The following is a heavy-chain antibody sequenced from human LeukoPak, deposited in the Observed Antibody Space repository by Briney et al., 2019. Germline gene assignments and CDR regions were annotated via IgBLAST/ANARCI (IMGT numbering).Heavy chain of an antibody. Sequence: GGSLRLSCAASGFTFSSYSMNWVCQAPEKGLEWVSSISSSSSYIYYADSVKGRFTISRGNAKNSLYLQMNSLRAEDTAVYFCAKDRVGAMLYFDLWGQGTLVTVSS. J-gene: IGHJ4*02. CDR3: AKDRVGAMLYFDL. CDR2: ISSSSSYI. D-gene: IGHD1-26*01. CDR1: GFTFSSYS. V-gene: IGHV3-21*04.